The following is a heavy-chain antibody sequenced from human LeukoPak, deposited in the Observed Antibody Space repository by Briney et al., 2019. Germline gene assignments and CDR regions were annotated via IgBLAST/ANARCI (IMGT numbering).Heavy chain of an antibody. J-gene: IGHJ4*02. D-gene: IGHD3-22*01. Sequence: GGSLRLSCAASGFTFSSYSMNWVRQAPGKGLEWVSYISSSSSTIYYADSVKGRFTISRDNAKNSLYLQMNSLRAEDTAVYYCARVPSSPLKLRKYYYDSSHWGQGTLVTVSS. CDR2: ISSSSSTI. CDR1: GFTFSSYS. CDR3: ARVPSSPLKLRKYYYDSSH. V-gene: IGHV3-48*01.